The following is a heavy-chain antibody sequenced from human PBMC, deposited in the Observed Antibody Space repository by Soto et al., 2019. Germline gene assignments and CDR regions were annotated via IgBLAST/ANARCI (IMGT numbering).Heavy chain of an antibody. CDR2: ISYDGSNK. V-gene: IGHV3-30-3*01. J-gene: IGHJ4*02. CDR3: ARDPHSSGWYYYFDY. Sequence: WGALRLFCAASGFTFVSYAMRSVRHSPCKWLEWVAVISYDGSNKYYADSVKGRFTISRDNSKNTLYPQMNSLRAEDTAVYYCARDPHSSGWYYYFDYWGQGTLVTVSS. CDR1: GFTFVSYA. D-gene: IGHD6-19*01.